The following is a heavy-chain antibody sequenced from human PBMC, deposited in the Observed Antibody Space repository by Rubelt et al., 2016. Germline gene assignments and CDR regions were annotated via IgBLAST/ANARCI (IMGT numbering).Heavy chain of an antibody. CDR1: GSTFTSYY. Sequence: QVQLVQSGAEVKKPGASVKVSCKASGSTFTSYYMHWLRQAPGQGLEWMELINPSVCTTSYAQKFQGRVTMTRDTSTSTVYMELSSLRSEDTAVYYCARSPRYDFEDNWFDPWGQGTLVTVSS. J-gene: IGHJ5*02. CDR3: ARSPRYDFEDNWFDP. V-gene: IGHV1-46*01. D-gene: IGHD3-3*01. CDR2: INPSVCTT.